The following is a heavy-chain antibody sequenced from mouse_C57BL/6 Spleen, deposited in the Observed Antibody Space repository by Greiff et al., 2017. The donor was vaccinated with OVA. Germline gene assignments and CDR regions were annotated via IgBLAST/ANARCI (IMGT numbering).Heavy chain of an antibody. CDR2: IYPGDGDT. CDR3: ARRRGYYARIDY. D-gene: IGHD2-1*01. J-gene: IGHJ4*01. V-gene: IGHV1-82*01. Sequence: QVQLQQSGPELVKPGASVKISCKASGYAFSSSWMNWVKQRPGKGLEWIGRIYPGDGDTNYNGKFKGKATLTADKSSSTAYMQLRSLASEDSAVYFSARRRGYYARIDYWGQGTSVAVSS. CDR1: GYAFSSSW.